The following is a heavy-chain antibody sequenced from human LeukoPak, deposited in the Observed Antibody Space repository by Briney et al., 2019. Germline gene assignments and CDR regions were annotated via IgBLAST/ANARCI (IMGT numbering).Heavy chain of an antibody. CDR2: IYYSGST. V-gene: IGHV4-59*01. CDR1: GGSISSYY. Sequence: SETLSLTCTASGGSISSYYLSWIRQPPGKGLEWIGYIYYSGSTNYNPSLKSRVAISVDTSKNHFSLKLSSVTAADTAVYYCVRGRSHWAYWGQGTLVTVSS. CDR3: VRGRSHWAY. D-gene: IGHD3-10*01. J-gene: IGHJ4*02.